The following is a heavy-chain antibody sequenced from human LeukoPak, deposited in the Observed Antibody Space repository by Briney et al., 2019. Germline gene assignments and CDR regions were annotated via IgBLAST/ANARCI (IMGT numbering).Heavy chain of an antibody. V-gene: IGHV3-23*01. J-gene: IGHJ4*02. CDR3: AKSDHGFWTGYKK. CDR1: GFTFSNYA. Sequence: GGSLRLSCAASGFTFSNYAMSWVRQAPGKGLEWVSAITASGDGTYYADSVKGRFTIYRDNSRNTLYLQMNSPRADDTAVYYCAKSDHGFWTGYKKWGQGTLVTVSS. CDR2: ITASGDGT. D-gene: IGHD3/OR15-3a*01.